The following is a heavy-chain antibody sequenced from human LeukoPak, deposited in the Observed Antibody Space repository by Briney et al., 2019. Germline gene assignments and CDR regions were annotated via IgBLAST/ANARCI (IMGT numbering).Heavy chain of an antibody. CDR1: GFTFSSYD. D-gene: IGHD4-17*01. V-gene: IGHV3-13*01. CDR3: ARDFRWRCADDYGDPRRCYYFDY. CDR2: IGTAGDT. J-gene: IGHJ4*02. Sequence: GGSLRLSCAASGFTFSSYDMHWVRQATGKGLEWVSAIGTAGDTYYPGSVKGRFTISRENAKNSLYLQMNSLRAEDTAVYYCARDFRWRCADDYGDPRRCYYFDYWGQGTLVTVSS.